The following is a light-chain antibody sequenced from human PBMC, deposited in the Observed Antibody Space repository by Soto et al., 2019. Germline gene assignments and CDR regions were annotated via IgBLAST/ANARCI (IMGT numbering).Light chain of an antibody. CDR3: QQDGSSPPRYT. CDR1: QSVSSSY. Sequence: EIVLTQSPGTLSLSPGERATLSCRASQSVSSSYLAWYQQKPGQAPRLLIYGASSRATGIPDRFSGSGSGTDFTLTISRLEPEDLGVYYCQQDGSSPPRYTFGQGTKREIK. J-gene: IGKJ2*01. CDR2: GAS. V-gene: IGKV3-20*01.